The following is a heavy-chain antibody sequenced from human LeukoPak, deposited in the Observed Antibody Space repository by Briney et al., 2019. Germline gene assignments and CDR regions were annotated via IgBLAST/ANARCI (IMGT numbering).Heavy chain of an antibody. CDR3: ASSGRKSYGDYEWYFDY. Sequence: PSETLSLTCTVSGGSISSYYWSWIRQPAGKGLEWIGRIYTSGSTNYNPSLKSRVTISVDTSKNQFSLKLSSVTAADTAVYYCASSGRKSYGDYEWYFDYWGQGTLVTVSS. CDR2: IYTSGST. D-gene: IGHD4-17*01. V-gene: IGHV4-4*07. J-gene: IGHJ4*02. CDR1: GGSISSYY.